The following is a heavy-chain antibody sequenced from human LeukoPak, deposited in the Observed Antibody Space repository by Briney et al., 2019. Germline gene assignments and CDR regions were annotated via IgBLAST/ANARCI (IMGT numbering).Heavy chain of an antibody. V-gene: IGHV4-31*03. D-gene: IGHD2-2*01. CDR2: IYYSGST. CDR3: ARDAIPAATPYYYYGMDV. J-gene: IGHJ6*04. CDR1: GGSISSGGYY. Sequence: SQTLSHTCTVSGGSISSGGYYWSWIRQHPGKGLEWIGYIYYSGSTYYNPSLKSRVTISVDTSKNQFSLKLSSVTAADTAVYYCARDAIPAATPYYYYGMDVWGKGTTVTVSS.